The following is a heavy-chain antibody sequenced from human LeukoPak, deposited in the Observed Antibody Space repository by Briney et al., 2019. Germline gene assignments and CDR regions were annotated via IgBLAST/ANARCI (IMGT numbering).Heavy chain of an antibody. Sequence: SETLSLTCAVSGYSISSGYYWGWIRQPPGKGLEWIGSIYHSGSTYYNPSLKSRVTISVDTSKNQFSLKLSSVTAADTAVYYCATYSGSSTSAFDIWGQGTTVTVSS. J-gene: IGHJ3*02. V-gene: IGHV4-38-2*01. CDR2: IYHSGST. CDR1: GYSISSGYY. CDR3: ATYSGSSTSAFDI. D-gene: IGHD1-26*01.